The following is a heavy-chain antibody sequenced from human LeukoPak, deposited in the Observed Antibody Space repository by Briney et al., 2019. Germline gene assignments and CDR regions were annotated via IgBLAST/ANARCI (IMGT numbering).Heavy chain of an antibody. V-gene: IGHV1-46*01. D-gene: IGHD3-3*01. J-gene: IGHJ6*03. CDR2: INPSGGST. CDR3: ARGAFGSKDYYYYMDV. CDR1: GYTYTSYY. Sequence: ASVKVSCKASGYTYTSYYMHWVRQAPGQGLEWLGIINPSGGSTSYAQKFQGRVTMTRDTSTSTVYMELSSLRSEDTAVYYCARGAFGSKDYYYYMDVWGKGTTVTVSS.